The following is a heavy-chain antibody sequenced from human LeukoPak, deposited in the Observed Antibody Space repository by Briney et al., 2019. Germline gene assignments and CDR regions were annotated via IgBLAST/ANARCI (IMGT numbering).Heavy chain of an antibody. V-gene: IGHV3-43*02. CDR2: ISGDGATT. Sequence: GGSLRLSCAVSGFTFDDYAMHWVRQAPGKGLEWVSLISGDGATTYYADSVKGRFTISRDNAKNSLYLQMNSLRDEDTAVYYCARGRPGYFDYWGQGTLVTVSS. CDR3: ARGRPGYFDY. J-gene: IGHJ4*02. CDR1: GFTFDDYA.